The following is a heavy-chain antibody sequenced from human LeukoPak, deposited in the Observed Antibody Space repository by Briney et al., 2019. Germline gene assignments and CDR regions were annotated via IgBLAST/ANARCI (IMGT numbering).Heavy chain of an antibody. Sequence: GRSLRLSCEASGFIFSNYGMHWIRQAPGKGLEWVADIWYDASKEYYQNSMGRRFTISRDDSKNTLYLQMNSLRPEDTAMYYCARDFEFTTEDTFASPDHWGQGTLVTVSS. V-gene: IGHV3-33*01. J-gene: IGHJ4*02. CDR2: IWYDASKE. CDR3: ARDFEFTTEDTFASPDH. CDR1: GFIFSNYG. D-gene: IGHD5-18*01.